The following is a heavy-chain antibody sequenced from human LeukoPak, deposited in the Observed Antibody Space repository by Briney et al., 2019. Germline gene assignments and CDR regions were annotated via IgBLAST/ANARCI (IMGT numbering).Heavy chain of an antibody. J-gene: IGHJ6*02. D-gene: IGHD6-13*01. V-gene: IGHV4-4*07. CDR1: GGSISSYY. CDR2: IYTSGST. Sequence: SETLSLTCTVSGGSISSYYWTWIRQPAGKGLEWIWRIYTSGSTNYNPSLKSRVTMSVDTSNNQFSLNLSSVTAADTAVYYCARQIIAAGKNYYGMDVWGQGTTVTVSS. CDR3: ARQIIAAGKNYYGMDV.